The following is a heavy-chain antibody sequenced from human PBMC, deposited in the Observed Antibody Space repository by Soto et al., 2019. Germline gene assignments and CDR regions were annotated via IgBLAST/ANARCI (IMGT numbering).Heavy chain of an antibody. CDR2: ISYDGSNK. J-gene: IGHJ4*02. D-gene: IGHD4-17*01. V-gene: IGHV3-30*18. Sequence: QVQLVESGGGVVQPGRSLRLSCAASGFTFSTYGMQWVRQAPGKGLEWVAVISYDGSNKYYADSVKGRFTISRDNSKNALYLQMHSLRAEDTAVYYCAKGGYGDGGVIDYWGQGTLVTVSS. CDR3: AKGGYGDGGVIDY. CDR1: GFTFSTYG.